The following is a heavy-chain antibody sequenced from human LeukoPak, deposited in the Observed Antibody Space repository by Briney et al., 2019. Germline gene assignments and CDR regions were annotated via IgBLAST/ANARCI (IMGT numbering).Heavy chain of an antibody. CDR1: GGSISSSSKY. Sequence: SETLSLTCTVSGGSISSSSKYWGWIRQSPGKGLEWIGNFFYSGITYYNPSLKSRVTISVDTSKNQFSLNLRSVTAADTAVYHCARHLGRSTMDYWGQGTLVTVSS. D-gene: IGHD5/OR15-5a*01. J-gene: IGHJ4*02. CDR3: ARHLGRSTMDY. CDR2: FFYSGIT. V-gene: IGHV4-39*01.